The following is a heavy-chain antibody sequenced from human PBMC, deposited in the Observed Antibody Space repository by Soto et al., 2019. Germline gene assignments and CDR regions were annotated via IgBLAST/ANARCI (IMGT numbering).Heavy chain of an antibody. J-gene: IGHJ3*02. CDR1: GFTISSYA. CDR2: ISGSGGST. CDR3: AKRRTGNDAFDI. V-gene: IGHV3-23*01. D-gene: IGHD3-9*01. Sequence: EVQLLESGGGLVQPGGSLGLSCAASGFTISSYAMSWVRQAPGKGLEWVSAISGSGGSTYYADSVKGRFTISRDNSKNTLYLQMNSLRAEDTALYYCAKRRTGNDAFDILGQGTMVTVSS.